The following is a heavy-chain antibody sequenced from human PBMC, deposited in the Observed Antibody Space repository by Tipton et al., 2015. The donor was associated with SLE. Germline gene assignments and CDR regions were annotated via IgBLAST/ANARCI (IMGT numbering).Heavy chain of an antibody. J-gene: IGHJ4*02. CDR1: GGSISGHY. D-gene: IGHD6-19*01. CDR2: IYYSGNT. CDR3: ARGDISVAIYDY. V-gene: IGHV4-59*11. Sequence: TLSLTCAVSGGSISGHYWNWIRQSPGRALEWIGDIYYSGNTNYKPSLKSRVTISVDTSRNQFSLRLRSVTAADTAVYYCARGDISVAIYDYWGQGTLVTVSS.